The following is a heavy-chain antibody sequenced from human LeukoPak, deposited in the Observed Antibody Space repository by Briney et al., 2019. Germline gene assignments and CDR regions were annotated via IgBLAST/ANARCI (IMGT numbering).Heavy chain of an antibody. CDR3: ASEFVGATAGAFDI. V-gene: IGHV4-59*01. CDR1: GGSISTYY. D-gene: IGHD1-26*01. Sequence: SETLSLTCTVSGGSISTYYWSWIRQPPGKGLEWIGYIYYSGSTNYNPSLKSRVTISVGTSKNQFSLKLSSVTAADTAVYYCASEFVGATAGAFDIWGQGTMVTVSS. CDR2: IYYSGST. J-gene: IGHJ3*02.